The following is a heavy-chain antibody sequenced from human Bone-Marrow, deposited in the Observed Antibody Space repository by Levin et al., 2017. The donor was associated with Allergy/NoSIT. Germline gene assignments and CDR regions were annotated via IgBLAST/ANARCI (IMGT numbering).Heavy chain of an antibody. CDR3: ASDIAVAGSKAMDV. Sequence: ASVKVSCKASGYTITSYAINWVRQAPGQGPEWMGWINTNRGKSYYAQGFTGRFVFSLDTSVSTANLQINSLKPDDTAVYYCASDIAVAGSKAMDVWGQGTTVTVSS. D-gene: IGHD6-19*01. CDR1: GYTITSYA. J-gene: IGHJ6*02. CDR2: INTNRGKS. V-gene: IGHV7-4-1*02.